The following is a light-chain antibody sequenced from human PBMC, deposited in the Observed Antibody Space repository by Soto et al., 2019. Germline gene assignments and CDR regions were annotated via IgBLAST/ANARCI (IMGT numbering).Light chain of an antibody. CDR1: SSDVXXXXY. Sequence: QSVLTQPXXVXGSPGQXXXXXXTGTSSDVXXXXYVSWYQXHXGKAPXLMIYEVSNRPSGVSNRFSGSKSGNTASLTISGLQAEDEADYYCSSYTSSSTSFGTGTKLTVL. CDR3: SSYTSSSTS. CDR2: EVS. J-gene: IGLJ1*01. V-gene: IGLV2-14*01.